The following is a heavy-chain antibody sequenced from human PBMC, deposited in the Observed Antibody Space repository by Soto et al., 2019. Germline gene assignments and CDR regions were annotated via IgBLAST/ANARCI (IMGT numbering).Heavy chain of an antibody. J-gene: IGHJ4*02. CDR3: ASRALEHCGGPSCYGPFDY. Sequence: GGSLRLSCAVSGFTFNTYVVTWVRQAPGRGLEWVSSIAVSGSSTHYADSVKGRFTISRDNSKNTLFLQMYSLRAEDTALYYCASRALEHCGGPSCYGPFDYWGQGTLVTVSS. V-gene: IGHV3-23*01. D-gene: IGHD2-2*01. CDR2: IAVSGSST. CDR1: GFTFNTYV.